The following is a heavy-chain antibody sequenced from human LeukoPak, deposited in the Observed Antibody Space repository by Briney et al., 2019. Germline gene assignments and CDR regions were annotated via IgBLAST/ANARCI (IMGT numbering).Heavy chain of an antibody. V-gene: IGHV3-23*01. D-gene: IGHD2-21*02. CDR3: AKEGPYCGGDCYGVFDY. CDR2: ISNRGGTT. J-gene: IGHJ4*02. CDR1: GFTFSNYA. Sequence: GGSLRLSCAGSGFTFSNYAVTWVRQAPGKGLEWVSLISNRGGTTYYEDSVKGRFTISRDNSKNTLYLQMNSLRAEDTAVYYCAKEGPYCGGDCYGVFDYWGQGTLVTVSS.